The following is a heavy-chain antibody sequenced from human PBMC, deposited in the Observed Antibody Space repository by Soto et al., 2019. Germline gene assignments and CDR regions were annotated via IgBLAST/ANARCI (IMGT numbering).Heavy chain of an antibody. J-gene: IGHJ2*01. CDR2: INYSGTT. V-gene: IGHV4-39*01. D-gene: IGHD3-10*02. CDR1: GASISRTSSY. Sequence: QVQRQESGPGLVKPSETLSLTCTVSGASISRTSSYWGWIRQPPGKGLEWIASINYSGTTYYNPSLKSRVTMSVDTSRNQFSLRLTSVTAADTGIYFCARRANVPSWYFDLWGREKPVIVSS. CDR3: ARRANVPSWYFDL.